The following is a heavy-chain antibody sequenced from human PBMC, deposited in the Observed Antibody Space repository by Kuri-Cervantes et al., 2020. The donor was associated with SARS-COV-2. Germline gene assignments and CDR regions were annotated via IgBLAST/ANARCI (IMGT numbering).Heavy chain of an antibody. V-gene: IGHV3-48*01. CDR3: AGVPALYDFSYAFDI. D-gene: IGHD3-3*01. J-gene: IGHJ3*02. CDR2: ISSSSSTI. CDR1: GFTSSSYS. Sequence: GGSLRPSCAASGFTSSSYSMNWVRQAQGRGLEWVSYISSSSSTIYYADSVKGRFTISRDNAKNSLYMQMNSLRAEDTAVYYCAGVPALYDFSYAFDIWGQGTMVTVSS.